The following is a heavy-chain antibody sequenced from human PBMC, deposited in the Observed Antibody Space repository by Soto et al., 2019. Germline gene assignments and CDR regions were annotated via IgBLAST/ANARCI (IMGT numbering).Heavy chain of an antibody. CDR1: GFTFTSNS. D-gene: IGHD1-1*01. Sequence: EVQLVESGGGLVQPGGSLRLSCAASGFTFTSNSMNWVRQAPGKGLEWISYITSSSSTIYYADSVKGRFTISRDNAKNSVYLQVNSLRDEDTAVYYYARGRVGTAYFDYWGQGMLVIVSS. CDR2: ITSSSSTI. V-gene: IGHV3-48*02. CDR3: ARGRVGTAYFDY. J-gene: IGHJ4*02.